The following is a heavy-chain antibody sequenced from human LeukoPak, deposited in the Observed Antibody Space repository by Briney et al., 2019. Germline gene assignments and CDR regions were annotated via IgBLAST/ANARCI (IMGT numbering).Heavy chain of an antibody. J-gene: IGHJ4*02. CDR3: ARDRIAWDY. CDR2: ISYDGSNK. Sequence: GGSLRLSCAASGFTFSSYAMHWVRQAPGKGLEWVAVISYDGSNKYYADSVKGRFTISRDNSKNTLYLQMNSLGAEDTAVYYCARDRIAWDYWGQGTLVTVSS. D-gene: IGHD6-13*01. V-gene: IGHV3-30*04. CDR1: GFTFSSYA.